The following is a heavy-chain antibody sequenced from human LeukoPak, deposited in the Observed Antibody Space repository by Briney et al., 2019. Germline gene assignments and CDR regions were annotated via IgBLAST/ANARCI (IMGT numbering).Heavy chain of an antibody. CDR1: GFTFSSYE. D-gene: IGHD1-1*01. J-gene: IGHJ4*01. CDR3: AKDLWYNSADF. CDR2: ISSSGSTI. Sequence: GGSLRLSCAASGFTFSSYEMNWVRQAPGKGLEWVSYISSSGSTIYYADSVKGRFTISRDNAKNTLYLQMSSLTAADTAVYFCAKDLWYNSADFWGHGTLVTVSS. V-gene: IGHV3-48*03.